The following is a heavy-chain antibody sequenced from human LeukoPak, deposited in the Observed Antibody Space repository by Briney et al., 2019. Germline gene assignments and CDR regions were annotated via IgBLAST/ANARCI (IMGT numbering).Heavy chain of an antibody. J-gene: IGHJ5*02. D-gene: IGHD6-13*01. Sequence: GGSLRLSCAASGFTFSSYEMNWVRQAPGKGLEWVSYISSSGSTIYYADSVKGRFTISRDNAKNSLYLQMNSLRAEDTAVYYCARDTPHSSSWYGGGWFDPWGQGTLVTVSS. CDR1: GFTFSSYE. V-gene: IGHV3-48*03. CDR3: ARDTPHSSSWYGGGWFDP. CDR2: ISSSGSTI.